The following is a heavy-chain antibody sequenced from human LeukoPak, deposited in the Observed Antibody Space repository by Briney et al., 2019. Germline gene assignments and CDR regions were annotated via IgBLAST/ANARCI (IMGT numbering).Heavy chain of an antibody. D-gene: IGHD3-10*01. Sequence: KTSETLSLTCAVYGGSFNGYYWSWIRQPPGKGLEWIREINHSGSTNYNPSLKSRVTISVDTSKNQFSLKLSSVTAAGTAVYYCARGRALITMVRGARTNWFDPWGQVTLVTVSS. V-gene: IGHV4-34*01. CDR3: ARGRALITMVRGARTNWFDP. CDR2: INHSGST. CDR1: GGSFNGYY. J-gene: IGHJ5*02.